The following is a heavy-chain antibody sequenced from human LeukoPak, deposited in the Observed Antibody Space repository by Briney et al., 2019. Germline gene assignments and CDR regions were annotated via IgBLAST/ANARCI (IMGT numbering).Heavy chain of an antibody. CDR2: ISYSGTT. Sequence: SETLSLTCTVSGGSISSRPYYWGWVRQPPGKGLEWIGTISYSGTTYYSPSLKSRVTISLDTSKNQFSLKLSSVTAADTAVYYCARLGLYDTRGYFRYWGQGTLVTVSS. CDR3: ARLGLYDTRGYFRY. J-gene: IGHJ4*02. V-gene: IGHV4-39*07. D-gene: IGHD3-22*01. CDR1: GGSISSRPYY.